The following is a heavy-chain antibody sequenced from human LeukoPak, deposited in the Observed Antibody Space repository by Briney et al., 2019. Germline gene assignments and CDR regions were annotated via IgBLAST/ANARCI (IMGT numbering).Heavy chain of an antibody. J-gene: IGHJ4*02. Sequence: SETLSLTCAVYGGSFSGYYWSWVRQPPGKGLEWIGEINHSGSTNYNPSLKSRVTISVDTSKNQFSLKLSSVTAADTAVYYCASPQLNSSSWYGPFDYWGQGTLVIVSS. D-gene: IGHD6-13*01. CDR1: GGSFSGYY. V-gene: IGHV4-34*01. CDR2: INHSGST. CDR3: ASPQLNSSSWYGPFDY.